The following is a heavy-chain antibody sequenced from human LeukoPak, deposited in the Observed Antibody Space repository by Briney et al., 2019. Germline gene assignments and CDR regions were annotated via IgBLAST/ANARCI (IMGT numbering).Heavy chain of an antibody. CDR2: VYYSGQT. CDR3: AIREDSSWYY. Sequence: SETLSLTCTVSGASISSSSYYWGWIRRPPGKGLEWIGTVYYSGQTYYNPPLIGRVSISVDTSKNQFSLKLSSVTAADTAVYYCAIREDSSWYYWGQGTLVTVSS. J-gene: IGHJ4*02. CDR1: GASISSSSYY. D-gene: IGHD6-13*01. V-gene: IGHV4-39*01.